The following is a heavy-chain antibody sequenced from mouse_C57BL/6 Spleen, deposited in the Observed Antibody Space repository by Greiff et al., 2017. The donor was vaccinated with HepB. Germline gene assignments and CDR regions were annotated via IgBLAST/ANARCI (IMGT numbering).Heavy chain of an antibody. CDR3: ARSGTGLGRQLFDY. CDR2: IYPGDGDT. Sequence: QVQLKQSGPELVKPGASVKISCKASGYAFSSSWMNWVKQRPGKGLEWIGRIYPGDGDTNYNGKFKGKATLTADKSSSTAYMQLSSLTSEDSAVYFCARSGTGLGRQLFDYWGQGTTLTVSS. V-gene: IGHV1-82*01. D-gene: IGHD4-1*01. J-gene: IGHJ2*01. CDR1: GYAFSSSW.